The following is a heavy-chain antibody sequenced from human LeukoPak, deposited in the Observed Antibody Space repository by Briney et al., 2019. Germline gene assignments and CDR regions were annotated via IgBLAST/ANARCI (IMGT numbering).Heavy chain of an antibody. D-gene: IGHD1-1*01. CDR1: GYTFTGYY. V-gene: IGHV1-2*02. CDR2: IIPNNGGT. J-gene: IGHJ4*02. CDR3: ARANENYFDY. Sequence: ASEKVSCKTPGYTFTGYYMHWVRQAPGQGLEWMGWIIPNNGGTNYAQKFQGRLTMTRDTSISTAFKELSRLRSDDTAIYYCARANENYFDYWGQGTLVTVSS.